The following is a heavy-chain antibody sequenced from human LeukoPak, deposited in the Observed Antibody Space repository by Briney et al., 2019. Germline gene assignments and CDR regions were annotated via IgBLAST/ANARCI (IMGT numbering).Heavy chain of an antibody. D-gene: IGHD3-10*01. CDR2: ISIDGSST. CDR1: GFTFSSYW. Sequence: GGSLRLSCAASGFTFSSYWMHWVRQAPGEGLVWVSRISIDGSSTSYADSVKGRFTISRDISKSTLYLQMNSLRDEDTAVYYCAKYGSGSYYNGLYWGQGTLVTVSS. J-gene: IGHJ4*02. CDR3: AKYGSGSYYNGLY. V-gene: IGHV3-74*01.